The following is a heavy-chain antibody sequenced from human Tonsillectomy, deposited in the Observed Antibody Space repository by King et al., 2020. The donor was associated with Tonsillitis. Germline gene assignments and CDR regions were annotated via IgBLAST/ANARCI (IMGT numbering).Heavy chain of an antibody. CDR3: ASCPAQQWVFDY. CDR1: GFTFSSYW. D-gene: IGHD1-26*01. Sequence: VQLVESGGGLVQPGGSLRLSCAASGFTFSSYWMSWVRQAPGKGLEWVASIKEDGSEKYYVDSVKGRFTISRDNAKNSLYLQMNNLRAEDTAVYYCASCPAQQWVFDYWGQGTLVTVSS. V-gene: IGHV3-7*03. CDR2: IKEDGSEK. J-gene: IGHJ4*02.